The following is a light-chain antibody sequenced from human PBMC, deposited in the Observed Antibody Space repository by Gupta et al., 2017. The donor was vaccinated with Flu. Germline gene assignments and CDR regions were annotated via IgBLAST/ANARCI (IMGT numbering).Light chain of an antibody. V-gene: IGKV1-39*01. CDR2: SAS. Sequence: DMQMTQSPSSLFASVGGRVTITCRASQSISNHLNWYQQKPGKAPKLLIYSASILQSGVPSRFSGSGSGTDFSLTINTLQPEDFATYYCQQSDSTPYSFGQGTKLEIK. J-gene: IGKJ2*03. CDR1: QSISNH. CDR3: QQSDSTPYS.